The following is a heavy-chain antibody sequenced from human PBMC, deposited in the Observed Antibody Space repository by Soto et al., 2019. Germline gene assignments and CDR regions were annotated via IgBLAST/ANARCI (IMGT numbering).Heavy chain of an antibody. D-gene: IGHD6-19*01. CDR1: GFTFSSYA. CDR3: AKRSSGWYYSY. V-gene: IGHV3-23*01. J-gene: IGHJ4*02. CDR2: ISGSGGST. Sequence: EVQLLESGGGLVQPGGSLRLSCAASGFTFSSYAMSWVRQAPGKGLEWVSVISGSGGSTYYADSVKGRFTISRDNSKNTLCLQMNSLRAEDTAVYYCAKRSSGWYYSYWGQGTLVTVSS.